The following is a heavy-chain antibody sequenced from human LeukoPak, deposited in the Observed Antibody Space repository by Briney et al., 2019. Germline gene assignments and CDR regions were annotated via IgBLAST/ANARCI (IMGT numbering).Heavy chain of an antibody. J-gene: IGHJ5*02. CDR3: ARDQYSGSYPASRGPWFDP. V-gene: IGHV1-18*01. CDR2: ISAYNGNT. CDR1: GYTFTSYG. Sequence: ASVKVSCKASGYTFTSYGISWVRQAPGQGLEWMGWISAYNGNTNYAQKLQGRVTVTTDTSTSTAYMELRSLRSDDTAVYYCARDQYSGSYPASRGPWFDPWGQGTLVTVSS. D-gene: IGHD1-26*01.